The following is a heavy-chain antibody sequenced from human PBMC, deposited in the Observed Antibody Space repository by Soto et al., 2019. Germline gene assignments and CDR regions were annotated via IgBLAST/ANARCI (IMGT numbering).Heavy chain of an antibody. CDR1: GFTFSSYA. D-gene: IGHD6-13*01. CDR3: ARDITYSSSWYYYYHGMDV. Sequence: GGSLRLSCAASGFTFSSYAMHWVRQAPGKGLEWVAVISYDGSNKYYADSVKGRFTISRDSSKNTLYLQMNSLRAEDTAVYYCARDITYSSSWYYYYHGMDVWGQGTTGTVSS. CDR2: ISYDGSNK. J-gene: IGHJ6*02. V-gene: IGHV3-30-3*01.